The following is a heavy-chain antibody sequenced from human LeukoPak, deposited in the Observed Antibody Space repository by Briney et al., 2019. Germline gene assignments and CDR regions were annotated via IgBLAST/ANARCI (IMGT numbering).Heavy chain of an antibody. V-gene: IGHV3-23*01. Sequence: PGGSLRLSCAASGLTLSRNAMNWVRQAPGKGLEWVSTISGSGGSTYYADSVKGRFTISRDNFKSTLYLQMNNLRAEDTALYYCAKYPVAYTSGWYLDYWGQGTLVTVSS. CDR2: ISGSGGST. CDR3: AKYPVAYTSGWYLDY. J-gene: IGHJ4*02. CDR1: GLTLSRNA. D-gene: IGHD6-19*01.